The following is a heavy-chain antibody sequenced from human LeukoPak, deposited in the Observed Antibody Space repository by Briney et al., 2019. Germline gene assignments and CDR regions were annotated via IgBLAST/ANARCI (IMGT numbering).Heavy chain of an antibody. CDR1: GFIFSSYG. J-gene: IGHJ4*02. V-gene: IGHV3-30*02. D-gene: IGHD3-22*01. CDR2: IRSDGSDT. Sequence: GGSLRLSCAASGFIFSSYGMHWVRQPPGKGLEWVAFIRSDGSDTYSATSVKGRFTISRDNSKNTLWLQMNSLRAEDTAVYHCAKHDSSSDFWGQGTLVTVSS. CDR3: AKHDSSSDF.